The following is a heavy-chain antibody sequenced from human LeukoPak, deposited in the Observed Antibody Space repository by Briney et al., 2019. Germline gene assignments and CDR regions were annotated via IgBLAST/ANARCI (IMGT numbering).Heavy chain of an antibody. CDR3: ARGGYYGSGSFPDY. Sequence: QPGGSLRLSCTASGFTFSSYSMNWVRQAPGKGLEWVSYISSSSSTIYYADSVKGRFTISRDNAKNSLYLQMNSLRDEDTAVYYCARGGYYGSGSFPDYWGQGTPVTVSS. V-gene: IGHV3-48*02. D-gene: IGHD3-10*01. CDR1: GFTFSSYS. J-gene: IGHJ4*02. CDR2: ISSSSSTI.